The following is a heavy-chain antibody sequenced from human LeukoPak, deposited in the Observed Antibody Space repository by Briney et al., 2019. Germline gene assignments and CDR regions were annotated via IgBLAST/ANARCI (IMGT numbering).Heavy chain of an antibody. D-gene: IGHD4-17*01. CDR2: ISSSGSTI. CDR3: ASLGRTTVFRRGPKANFDY. Sequence: PGGSLRLSCAASGFTFSSYEMNWVRQAPGKGLEWVSYISSSGSTIYYADSVKGRFTISRDNAKNSLYLQMNSLRAEDTAVYYCASLGRTTVFRRGPKANFDYWGQGTLVTVSS. V-gene: IGHV3-48*03. CDR1: GFTFSSYE. J-gene: IGHJ4*02.